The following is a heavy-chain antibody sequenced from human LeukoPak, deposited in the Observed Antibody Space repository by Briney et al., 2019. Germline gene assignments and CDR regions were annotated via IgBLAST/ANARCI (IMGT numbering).Heavy chain of an antibody. CDR1: GFTFSSYG. J-gene: IGHJ4*02. V-gene: IGHV3-33*01. CDR3: ARRGHNWNYVDY. D-gene: IGHD1-7*01. CDR2: IWYDGSSK. Sequence: GGSLRLSCAAPGFTFSSYGMHWVRQAPGKGLEWVAVIWYDGSSKYYADSVKGRFTISRDNSKNTLYLQMSSLRAEDTAVYYCARRGHNWNYVDYWGQGTLVTVSS.